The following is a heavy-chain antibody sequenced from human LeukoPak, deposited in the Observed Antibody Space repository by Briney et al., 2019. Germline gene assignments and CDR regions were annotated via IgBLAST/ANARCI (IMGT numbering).Heavy chain of an antibody. CDR3: AGGSSWYRGIDY. Sequence: GGSLILSCAASGFTFSSYAMYWVRQAPGKGLEYVSAISTNRGSTYYANSVKGRFTISRDNSKNTLYLQMGSLRAEDMAVYYCAGGSSWYRGIDYWGQGTLVTVSS. J-gene: IGHJ4*02. V-gene: IGHV3-64*01. D-gene: IGHD6-13*01. CDR1: GFTFSSYA. CDR2: ISTNRGST.